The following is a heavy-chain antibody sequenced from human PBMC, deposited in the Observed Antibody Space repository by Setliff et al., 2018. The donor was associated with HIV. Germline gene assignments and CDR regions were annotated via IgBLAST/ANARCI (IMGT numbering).Heavy chain of an antibody. CDR1: GYSFTNHY. CDR3: ARSRYDSGGYPDAFDI. Sequence: GASVKVSCKPSGYSFTNHYMHWVRQAPGQGLEWMGVINPTGGSTRNTQKFQGRVAMTRDTSTNTVYMELSSLRSEDTAVYYCARSRYDSGGYPDAFDIWGQGTMVTVSS. V-gene: IGHV1-46*01. CDR2: INPTGGST. D-gene: IGHD3-22*01. J-gene: IGHJ3*02.